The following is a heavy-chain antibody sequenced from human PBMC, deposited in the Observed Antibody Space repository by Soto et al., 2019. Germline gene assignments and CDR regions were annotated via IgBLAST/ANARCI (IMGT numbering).Heavy chain of an antibody. D-gene: IGHD1-1*01. J-gene: IGHJ4*02. Sequence: PGESLKISCQGFGYTFSTYWIGWVRQKPGQGLEWMGALYPAVSDTRYTPSFEGHVTFSADKSLSTAYLQWNSLRASDTARYYCARRRAWNDAFDFWGQGVLVTVSS. CDR1: GYTFSTYW. V-gene: IGHV5-51*01. CDR3: ARRRAWNDAFDF. CDR2: LYPAVSDT.